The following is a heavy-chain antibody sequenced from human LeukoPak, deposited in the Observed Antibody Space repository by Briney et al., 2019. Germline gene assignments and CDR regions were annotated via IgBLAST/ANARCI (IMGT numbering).Heavy chain of an antibody. CDR3: ARDLTKFGDFDY. J-gene: IGHJ4*02. Sequence: KASETLSLTCTVSGGSISSYYWSWIRQPAGKGLEWIGRIYTSGSTNYNPSLKSRVTMSVDTSKNQFSLKLSSVTTADTAVYYCARDLTKFGDFDYWGQGTLVTVSS. CDR2: IYTSGST. V-gene: IGHV4-4*07. CDR1: GGSISSYY. D-gene: IGHD3-16*01.